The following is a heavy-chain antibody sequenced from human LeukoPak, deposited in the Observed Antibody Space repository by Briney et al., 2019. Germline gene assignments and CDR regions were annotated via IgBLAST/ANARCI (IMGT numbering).Heavy chain of an antibody. V-gene: IGHV3-48*04. CDR2: IRSSSSTI. Sequence: PGGSLRLSCAASGFTFSSYSMNWVRQAPGKGLEWVSYIRSSSSTIYYADSVKGRFTISRDNAKNSLYLQMNSLRAEDTAVYYCARAGYGGNSGLNYWGQGTLVTVFS. CDR1: GFTFSSYS. D-gene: IGHD4-23*01. CDR3: ARAGYGGNSGLNY. J-gene: IGHJ4*02.